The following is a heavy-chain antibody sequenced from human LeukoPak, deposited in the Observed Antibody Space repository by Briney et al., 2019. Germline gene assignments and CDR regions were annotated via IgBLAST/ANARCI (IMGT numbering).Heavy chain of an antibody. D-gene: IGHD5-24*01. J-gene: IGHJ4*02. CDR2: IIPIFRTA. CDR1: GGTFSSYA. Sequence: GASVKVSCKAYGGTFSSYAITWVRQAPGQGLEWMGGIIPIFRTANYAQKFQGRVTITTDESTSTSYMELSSLRSEDTAVYYCARSQRAGYNVYYFDSWGQGTLVTVSS. V-gene: IGHV1-69*05. CDR3: ARSQRAGYNVYYFDS.